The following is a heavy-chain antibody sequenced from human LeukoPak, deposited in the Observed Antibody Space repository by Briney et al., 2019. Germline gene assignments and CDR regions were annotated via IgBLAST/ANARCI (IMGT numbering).Heavy chain of an antibody. J-gene: IGHJ3*01. CDR2: ISINGEST. D-gene: IGHD3-22*01. CDR1: GFIFSNYA. CDR3: ARDTSPKFYDSKSYYDAFDV. Sequence: GGSLRLSCAASGFIFSNYAMHWVRQAPGKGLEYVSGISINGESTYYANSVKGRVTISRDNAKNSLYLQMSSLRVKATVVYYCARDTSPKFYDSKSYYDAFDVWGQGTMVTVSS. V-gene: IGHV3-64*01.